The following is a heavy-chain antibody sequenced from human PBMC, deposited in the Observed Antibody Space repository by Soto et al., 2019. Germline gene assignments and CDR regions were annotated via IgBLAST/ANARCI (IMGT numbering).Heavy chain of an antibody. J-gene: IGHJ4*02. CDR1: GGSISTYY. V-gene: IGHV4-59*08. D-gene: IGHD3-9*01. CDR2: IYYRGNT. Sequence: SETLSLTCTVSGGSISTYYWSWIRQPPGKGLEWIGYIYYRGNTNYNPSFKSRVTISLDTSKNQFSLRLSSVTAADTAIYYCAIHSGYYDVLTGYPKYYFDYWGQGALVTVSS. CDR3: AIHSGYYDVLTGYPKYYFDY.